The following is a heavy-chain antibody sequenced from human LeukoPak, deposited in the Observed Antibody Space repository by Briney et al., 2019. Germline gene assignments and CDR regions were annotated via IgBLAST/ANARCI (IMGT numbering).Heavy chain of an antibody. J-gene: IGHJ5*02. V-gene: IGHV4-38-2*02. Sequence: PSETLSLTCTVSGYSISSGYYWGWIRQPPGKGLEWIGSIYHSGSTYYNPSLKSRVTISVDTSKNQFSLTLSSVTAADTAVYYCARHSLPGITIFGVVTENWFDPWGQGTLVTVSS. CDR3: ARHSLPGITIFGVVTENWFDP. CDR1: GYSISSGYY. D-gene: IGHD3-3*01. CDR2: IYHSGST.